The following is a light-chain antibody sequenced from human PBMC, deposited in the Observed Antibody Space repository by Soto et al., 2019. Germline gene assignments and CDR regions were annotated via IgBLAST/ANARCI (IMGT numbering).Light chain of an antibody. Sequence: ETVMTQSPATLSVSPGERATLSCRASQSISGNLAWYQQKPGQAPRLLIYGASTRATEIPGRFSGSGSGTEFTLTISSLQSEDFAVYYCQQYNSWPRTFGQGTKVEIK. CDR2: GAS. CDR1: QSISGN. CDR3: QQYNSWPRT. J-gene: IGKJ1*01. V-gene: IGKV3-15*01.